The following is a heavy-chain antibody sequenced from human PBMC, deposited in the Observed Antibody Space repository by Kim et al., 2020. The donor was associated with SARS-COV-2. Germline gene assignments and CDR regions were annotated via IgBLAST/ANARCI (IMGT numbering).Heavy chain of an antibody. CDR2: IDHSGST. Sequence: SETLSLTCAVSGGSISSSSWWSWVRQFQGKGLEWIGEIDHSGSTNYNASLKSRVTISVDKSKNQFSLKLRSVTAADTAVYYCARGVSSAWTLRAWFDPWGQGTLVTVSS. V-gene: IGHV4-4*02. D-gene: IGHD6-19*01. J-gene: IGHJ5*02. CDR3: ARGVSSAWTLRAWFDP. CDR1: GGSISSSSW.